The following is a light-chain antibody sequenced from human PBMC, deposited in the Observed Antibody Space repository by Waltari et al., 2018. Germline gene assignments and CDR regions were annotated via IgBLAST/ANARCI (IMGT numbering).Light chain of an antibody. CDR3: QHYLRLPVT. CDR1: QSVSRA. Sequence: EIVLTQPPGTLSLSLGERATVSCRASQSVSRALAWYQQKPGQAPRLLIYGASTRATVIPDRFSGSGSGTDFSLTISRLEPDDFAVYYCQHYLRLPVTCGQGTTVEI. CDR2: GAS. V-gene: IGKV3-20*01. J-gene: IGKJ1*01.